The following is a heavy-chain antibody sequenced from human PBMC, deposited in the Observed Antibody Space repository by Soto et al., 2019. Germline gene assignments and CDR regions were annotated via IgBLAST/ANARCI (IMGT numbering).Heavy chain of an antibody. CDR3: ARDLADSSRYPVIFDY. J-gene: IGHJ4*02. CDR2: IYYSGSS. CDR1: GGSISSGDYY. V-gene: IGHV4-31*03. Sequence: LSLSCTVSGGSISSGDYYWSWIRQHPGKGLEWIGYIYYSGSSNYNPSLKSRVTISVDTSKNQFSLKLSSLTAADTAVYYCARDLADSSRYPVIFDYWGQGTLVTVSS. D-gene: IGHD3-22*01.